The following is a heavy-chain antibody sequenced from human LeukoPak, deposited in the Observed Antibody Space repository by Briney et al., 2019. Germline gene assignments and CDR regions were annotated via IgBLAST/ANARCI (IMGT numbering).Heavy chain of an antibody. CDR3: AKDSAGSGYYPRFDY. J-gene: IGHJ4*02. V-gene: IGHV3-23*01. CDR1: GFTFSSYA. D-gene: IGHD3-22*01. Sequence: GGSLRLSCAASGFTFSSYAMSWVRQAPGKGLEWVSANSGSGGSTYYADSVKGRFTISRDNSKNTLYLQMNSLRAEDTAVYYCAKDSAGSGYYPRFDYWGQGTLVTVSS. CDR2: NSGSGGST.